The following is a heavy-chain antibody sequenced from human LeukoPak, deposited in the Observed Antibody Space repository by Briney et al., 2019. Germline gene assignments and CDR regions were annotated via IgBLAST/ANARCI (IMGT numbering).Heavy chain of an antibody. V-gene: IGHV1-69*13. CDR1: GGTFSSYA. CDR3: AIPTIFGVVNFDY. CDR2: IIPIFGTA. Sequence: SVKVSCKASGGTFSSYAISWVRQAPGQGLEWMGGIIPIFGTANYAQKFQGRVTITADESTSTAYMELSSLRSEDTAVYYCAIPTIFGVVNFDYWGQGTLVTVSS. J-gene: IGHJ4*02. D-gene: IGHD3-3*01.